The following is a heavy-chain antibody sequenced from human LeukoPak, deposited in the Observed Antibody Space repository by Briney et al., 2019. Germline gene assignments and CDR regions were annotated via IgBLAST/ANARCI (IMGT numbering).Heavy chain of an antibody. D-gene: IGHD4-17*01. CDR1: GFTVSSNY. J-gene: IGHJ4*02. Sequence: GGSLRLSCAASGFTVSSNYMSWVRQAPGKGLEWVSAIYSSGMTYYADSVKGRFTISRDNSKNTLYLHMNSLRAEGTAVYYCARDLYGVSHDYWGQGTLVTVSS. V-gene: IGHV3-53*01. CDR2: IYSSGMT. CDR3: ARDLYGVSHDY.